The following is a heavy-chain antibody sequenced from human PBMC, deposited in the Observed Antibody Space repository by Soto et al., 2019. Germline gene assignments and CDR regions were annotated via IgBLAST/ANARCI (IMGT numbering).Heavy chain of an antibody. CDR2: ISDSGGNT. CDR1: GFTFSNYA. V-gene: IGHV3-23*01. J-gene: IGHJ4*02. D-gene: IGHD6-19*01. CDR3: AKDRIPGWYTDFDY. Sequence: GGSLRLSCAASGFTFSNYAMSWVRQAPGRGLEWVSAISDSGGNTNYVDSVKGRFTISRDNSKNTLYLQMNRLRAEDTAVYYCAKDRIPGWYTDFDYWGQGTLVTVSS.